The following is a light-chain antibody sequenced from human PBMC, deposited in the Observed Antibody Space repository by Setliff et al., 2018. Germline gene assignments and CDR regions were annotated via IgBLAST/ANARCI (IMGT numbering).Light chain of an antibody. CDR3: CSYAGSYTYV. J-gene: IGLJ1*01. V-gene: IGLV2-11*01. Sequence: QSALAQPRSVSGSPGQSVTISCTGTSSDVGGYNYVSWYQQHPGKAPKVMIYDVSKRPSGVPDRFSGSKSGNTASLTTSGLQAEDEAEYYCCSYAGSYTYVFGTGTKVTV. CDR2: DVS. CDR1: SSDVGGYNY.